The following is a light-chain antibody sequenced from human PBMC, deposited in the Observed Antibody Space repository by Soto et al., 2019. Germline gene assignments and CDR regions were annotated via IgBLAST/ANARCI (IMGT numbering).Light chain of an antibody. CDR3: QQYSSSRT. J-gene: IGKJ1*01. Sequence: EIVLTQSPCTLSLSPGERATLYCRASQSVSSNHLAWYQQKPGQAPRLLIYGGSSRATGIPVRFSGSGSETDFTLTITRLEPEDFAMYYCQQYSSSRTFGQGTKVDVK. CDR1: QSVSSNH. CDR2: GGS. V-gene: IGKV3-20*01.